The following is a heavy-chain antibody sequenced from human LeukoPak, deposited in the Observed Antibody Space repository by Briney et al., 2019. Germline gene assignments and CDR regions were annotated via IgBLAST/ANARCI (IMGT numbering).Heavy chain of an antibody. CDR2: IYSGGST. J-gene: IGHJ6*03. CDR1: GFTVSSNY. CDR3: ARDSRRQWLVAGYMDV. D-gene: IGHD6-19*01. V-gene: IGHV3-53*01. Sequence: PGGSLRLSCAASGFTVSSNYMSWVRQAPGKGLEWVSVIYSGGSTYYADSVKGRFTISRDNSKNTLYLQMNSLRAEDTAVYYCARDSRRQWLVAGYMDVWGKGTTVTVSS.